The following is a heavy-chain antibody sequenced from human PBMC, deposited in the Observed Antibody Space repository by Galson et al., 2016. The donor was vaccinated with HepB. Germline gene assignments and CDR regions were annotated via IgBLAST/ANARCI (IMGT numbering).Heavy chain of an antibody. CDR1: GGSMRGLY. Sequence: SETLSLTCTVSGGSMRGLYWSWIRQAPGKGLEVIGYIYYSGRTNYRPSLTSRVTISADTSRNQFSLKLTSVTPADTGVYYCARGLATSEAIVQSPDYWGQGILITVS. V-gene: IGHV4-59*11. CDR2: IYYSGRT. D-gene: IGHD3-16*02. J-gene: IGHJ4*02. CDR3: ARGLATSEAIVQSPDY.